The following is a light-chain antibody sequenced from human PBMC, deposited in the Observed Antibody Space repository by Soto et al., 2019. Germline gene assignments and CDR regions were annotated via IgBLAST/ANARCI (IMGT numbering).Light chain of an antibody. CDR2: RAS. CDR3: QQYNTFSFT. Sequence: DIQMTQSPSTLSASLGDRVTITCRASRAISDWLPWYQQRPGKAPKLLIYRASRLESGVPSRFSGSGSGTEFTLTISGLQPDDFATYYCQQYNTFSFTFGQGTKLEI. CDR1: RAISDW. J-gene: IGKJ2*01. V-gene: IGKV1-5*03.